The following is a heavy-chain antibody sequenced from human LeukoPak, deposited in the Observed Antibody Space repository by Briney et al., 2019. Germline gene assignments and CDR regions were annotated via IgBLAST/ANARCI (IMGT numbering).Heavy chain of an antibody. CDR2: INGADTGT. V-gene: IGHV3-23*01. CDR3: VRDRGWGGDDY. CDR1: GFTFTTYA. D-gene: IGHD3-16*01. Sequence: GGSLRLSCAASGFTFTTYAMTWVRQAPGKGLELVSSINGADTGTYYADSVKGRFTISRDNSKNTLYLQMSSLRVEDTALYYCVRDRGWGGDDYWGQGALVTVSP. J-gene: IGHJ4*02.